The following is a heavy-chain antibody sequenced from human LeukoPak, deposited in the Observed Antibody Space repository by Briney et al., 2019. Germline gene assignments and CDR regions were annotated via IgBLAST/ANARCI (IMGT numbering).Heavy chain of an antibody. D-gene: IGHD1-26*01. Sequence: GGSLRLSCAASGFTFSSYSMNWVRQAPGKGLEWVSYISSSSSTIYYADSVKGRFTISRDNAKNSLYLQMNSLRAEDTAVYYCARDRGIVGPTGYYFDYWGQGTLVTVSS. V-gene: IGHV3-48*01. CDR2: ISSSSSTI. CDR3: ARDRGIVGPTGYYFDY. CDR1: GFTFSSYS. J-gene: IGHJ4*02.